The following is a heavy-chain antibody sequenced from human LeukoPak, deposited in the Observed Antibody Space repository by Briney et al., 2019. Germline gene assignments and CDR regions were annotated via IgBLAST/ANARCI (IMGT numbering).Heavy chain of an antibody. J-gene: IGHJ3*02. CDR2: ISYDGSNK. Sequence: PGRSLRLSCAASGFTFSSYAMHWVRRAPGKGLEWVAVISYDGSNKYYADSVKGRFTISRDNSKNTLYLQMNSLRAEDTAVYYCARGAIVGVVITRSAFDIWGQGTMVTVSS. CDR3: ARGAIVGVVITRSAFDI. D-gene: IGHD3-3*01. CDR1: GFTFSSYA. V-gene: IGHV3-30*04.